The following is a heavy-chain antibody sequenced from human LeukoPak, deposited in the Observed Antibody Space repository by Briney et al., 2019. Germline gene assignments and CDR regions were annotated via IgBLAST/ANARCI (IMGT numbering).Heavy chain of an antibody. D-gene: IGHD3-22*01. CDR3: ATLNYYYDSSGYYYGYAFDI. CDR2: FDPEDGET. Sequence: ASVKVSCKVSGYTLTELSMHGVRQAPGKGLECMGVFDPEDGETIYAQKCQGRVTMTEDASPDTAYMELSSLRSEDTAVYYCATLNYYYDSSGYYYGYAFDIWGQGTMVTVCS. CDR1: GYTLTELS. J-gene: IGHJ3*02. V-gene: IGHV1-24*01.